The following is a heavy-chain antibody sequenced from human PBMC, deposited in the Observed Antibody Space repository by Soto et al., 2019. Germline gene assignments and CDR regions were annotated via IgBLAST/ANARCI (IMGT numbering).Heavy chain of an antibody. CDR1: GYSFTIYW. CDR2: IDPSDSYT. J-gene: IGHJ6*02. V-gene: IGHV5-10-1*01. CDR3: ARHVSHRSWGMDV. Sequence: GESLTISCKGSGYSFTIYWISWVLQMPGKGLEWMGRIDPSDSYTNYSPSFQGHVTISADKSISTAYLQWSSLKASDTAMYYCARHVSHRSWGMDVWGQGTTVTVSS. D-gene: IGHD6-13*01.